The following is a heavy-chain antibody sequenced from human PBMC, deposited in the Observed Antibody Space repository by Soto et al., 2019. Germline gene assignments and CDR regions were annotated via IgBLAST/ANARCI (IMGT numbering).Heavy chain of an antibody. Sequence: GGSLSLSCAASGFTFSSYGMHWVRQAPGKGLEGVAVISYDGSNKYYADSVKGRFTISRDNCKNTLYLQMNSLRSEDTAVYYCAKDINGYDLDDFDYWGQGTLVTVSS. V-gene: IGHV3-30*18. CDR3: AKDINGYDLDDFDY. J-gene: IGHJ4*02. CDR1: GFTFSSYG. D-gene: IGHD5-12*01. CDR2: ISYDGSNK.